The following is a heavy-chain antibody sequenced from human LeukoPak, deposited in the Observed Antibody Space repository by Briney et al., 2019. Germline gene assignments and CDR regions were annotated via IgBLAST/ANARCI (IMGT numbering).Heavy chain of an antibody. CDR2: IYPGDSDA. D-gene: IGHD2-2*01. J-gene: IGHJ4*02. V-gene: IGHV5-51*01. Sequence: PGESLKISCKGSGYSFTSYWIGWVRQMPGKGLEWMGIIYPGDSDARSSPSFQGQVTISADKSISTAFLQWSSLKASDTAMYYCARWLGYCSSTSCYQPFDYWGQGTLVTVSS. CDR3: ARWLGYCSSTSCYQPFDY. CDR1: GYSFTSYW.